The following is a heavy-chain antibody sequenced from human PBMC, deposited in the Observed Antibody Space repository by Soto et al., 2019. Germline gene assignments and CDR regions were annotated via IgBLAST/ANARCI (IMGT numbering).Heavy chain of an antibody. CDR1: GFTSSSYT. CDR3: VKDRYVDY. V-gene: IGHV3-64D*06. J-gene: IGHJ4*02. Sequence: PGGSLRLSCSVFGFTSSSYTMHWVRQAPGKGLQYVSSISTNGGSTYYADSVKGRFTISRDNSKNTLYLQMSSLRVEDTAVYYCVKDRYVDYWGQGTLGTVSS. CDR2: ISTNGGST.